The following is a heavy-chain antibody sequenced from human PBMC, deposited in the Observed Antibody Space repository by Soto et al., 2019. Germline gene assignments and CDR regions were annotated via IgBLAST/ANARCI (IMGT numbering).Heavy chain of an antibody. D-gene: IGHD1-20*01. CDR3: ARSYITDSPRWFDP. CDR2: ISGSGNTI. V-gene: IGHV3-48*02. Sequence: EVQLVESGGALVQPGGSLRLSCAASGFAFSVYGMNWVRQAPGKGLEWVSHISGSGNTIDYAASVKGRFTVSRDNAQTSLYLLMDNLRDDDTAVYYCARSYITDSPRWFDPWGQGTLVSVSS. CDR1: GFAFSVYG. J-gene: IGHJ5*02.